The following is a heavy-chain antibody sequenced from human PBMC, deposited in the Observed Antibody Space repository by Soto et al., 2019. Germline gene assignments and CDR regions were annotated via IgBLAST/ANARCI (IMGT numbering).Heavy chain of an antibody. CDR3: AFMFLVRGAQYFQH. D-gene: IGHD3-10*01. Sequence: SGPTLVNPTQTLTLTCTLSGSSLRTSGVAVGWIRQPPGKALEWLALIYWDDAERYSPSLGSRLSIAKDTSKNQVVLTMTNMDPVDTATYYCAFMFLVRGAQYFQHWGQGTLVTVSS. V-gene: IGHV2-5*02. CDR2: IYWDDAE. J-gene: IGHJ1*01. CDR1: GSSLRTSGVA.